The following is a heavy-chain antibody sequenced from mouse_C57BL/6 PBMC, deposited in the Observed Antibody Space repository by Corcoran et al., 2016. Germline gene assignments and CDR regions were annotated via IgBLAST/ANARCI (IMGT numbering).Heavy chain of an antibody. CDR2: IYPGDGDT. J-gene: IGHJ2*01. CDR1: GYAFSSYW. CDR3: ARKGTTVVSFDY. Sequence: QAQLQQSGAELVKPGASVKISCKASGYAFSSYWMNWVKQRPGKGLEWIGQIYPGDGDTNYNGKFKGKATLTADKSSSTAYMQLSSLTSEDSAVYFCARKGTTVVSFDYWGQGTTLTVSS. V-gene: IGHV1-80*01. D-gene: IGHD1-1*01.